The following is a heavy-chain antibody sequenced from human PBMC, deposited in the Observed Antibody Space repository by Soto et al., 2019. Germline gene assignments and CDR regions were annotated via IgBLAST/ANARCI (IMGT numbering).Heavy chain of an antibody. CDR1: GGSFTNYF. Sequence: QVQLVQSGPEMKKPGSSGRVSSRSSGGSFTNYFIGWVRQAPGHGPEWMGGIIPMLGTPQYAQKFQDRVTITADESTSTAFLHLRSLRFEDTAIYYCARQYSTAYFDYWGQGTLVTVSS. CDR3: ARQYSTAYFDY. CDR2: IIPMLGTP. V-gene: IGHV1-69*01. D-gene: IGHD2-21*01. J-gene: IGHJ4*02.